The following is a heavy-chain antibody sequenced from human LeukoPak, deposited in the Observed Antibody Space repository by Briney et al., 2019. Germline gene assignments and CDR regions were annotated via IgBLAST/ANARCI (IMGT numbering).Heavy chain of an antibody. CDR3: ARDGSDEWPIGY. J-gene: IGHJ4*02. Sequence: GGSLRLSCAASGFTFSDYYMSWIRQAPGKGLEWVSSISRGGNSIYYADSVRGRFTISRDNAKNSLYLQMNSLRAEDTAVYYCARDGSDEWPIGYWGQGTLVTVSS. CDR2: ISRGGNSI. V-gene: IGHV3-11*04. CDR1: GFTFSDYY. D-gene: IGHD3-10*01.